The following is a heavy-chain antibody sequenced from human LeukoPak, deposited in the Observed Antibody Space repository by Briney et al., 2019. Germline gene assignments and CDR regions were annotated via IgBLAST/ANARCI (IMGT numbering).Heavy chain of an antibody. CDR3: ASMSRWGSGSFDY. J-gene: IGHJ4*02. CDR2: IYYSGST. CDR1: GGSISSYY. Sequence: SETLSLTCTVSGGSISSYYWSWIRQPPGKGLEWIGYIYYSGSTNYNPSLKSRVTISVDTSKNQFSLKLSSVTAADTAVYYCASMSRWGSGSFDYWGQGTLVTVSS. D-gene: IGHD3-10*01. V-gene: IGHV4-59*08.